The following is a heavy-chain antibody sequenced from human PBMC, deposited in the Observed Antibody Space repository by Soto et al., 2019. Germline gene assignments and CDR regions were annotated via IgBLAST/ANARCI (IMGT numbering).Heavy chain of an antibody. D-gene: IGHD3-16*01. J-gene: IGHJ4*02. V-gene: IGHV3-7*03. CDR1: GFIYTSYW. CDR3: ARVRYYDRNFDY. Sequence: EVQVVESGGGLVQPGGSLRLSCAASGFIYTSYWMSWVRQAPGKGLEWVASIKQDGTEKYYVDPVKGRFNISRVNGKNSVYLQMHSLRAEDTAVYYCARVRYYDRNFDYWGQGTLVTVSS. CDR2: IKQDGTEK.